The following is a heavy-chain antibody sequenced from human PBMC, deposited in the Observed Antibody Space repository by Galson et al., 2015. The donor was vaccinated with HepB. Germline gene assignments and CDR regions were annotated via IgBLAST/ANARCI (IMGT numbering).Heavy chain of an antibody. J-gene: IGHJ4*02. Sequence: SLRLSCAASGFTFSSNGMHWVRQAPGKGLEWVAAIWYDGSNKYYADSVKGRFTISRNNSKNTLYLQMNSLRAEDTAVYYCARDLYYYDISGFIGLRYFDYWGQGTLVTVSS. V-gene: IGHV3-33*08. CDR2: IWYDGSNK. D-gene: IGHD3-22*01. CDR3: ARDLYYYDISGFIGLRYFDY. CDR1: GFTFSSNG.